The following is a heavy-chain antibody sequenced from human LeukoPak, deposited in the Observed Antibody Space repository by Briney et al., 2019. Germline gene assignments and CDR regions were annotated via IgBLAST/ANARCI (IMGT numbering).Heavy chain of an antibody. D-gene: IGHD5-18*01. V-gene: IGHV3-23*01. CDR3: AKDVGYSYGYLDY. CDR2: ISGSGGST. Sequence: PGGSLRLSCAASGFTFSSYAMTWVRLAPGKGLGRVSSISGSGGSTYYADSVKGRFTISRDNSKNTLYLQMNSLRAEDTGVYYCAKDVGYSYGYLDYWGQGTLVTVSS. CDR1: GFTFSSYA. J-gene: IGHJ4*02.